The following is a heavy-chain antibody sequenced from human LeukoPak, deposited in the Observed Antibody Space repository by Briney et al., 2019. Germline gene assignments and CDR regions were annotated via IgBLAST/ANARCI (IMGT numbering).Heavy chain of an antibody. V-gene: IGHV3-21*01. CDR3: ATYDYGGNSDY. D-gene: IGHD4-23*01. CDR2: ISSSSSYT. Sequence: NPGGSLRLSCAASGFTFSSYSMNWVRQAPGKGLEWVSSISSSSSYTYYADSVKGRFTISRDNAKNSLYLQMNSLRAEDTAVYYCATYDYGGNSDYWGQGTLVTVSS. CDR1: GFTFSSYS. J-gene: IGHJ4*02.